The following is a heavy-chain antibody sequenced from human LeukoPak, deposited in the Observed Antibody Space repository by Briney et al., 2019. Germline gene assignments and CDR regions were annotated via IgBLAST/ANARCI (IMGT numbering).Heavy chain of an antibody. Sequence: GGSLRLSCAASGFTFDDYGMSWVRQAPGKGLEWGSGINWNGGSTGYADSVKGRFTISRDNAKNSLYLQMNSLRAEDTALYYCARDARITIFGVVIISPFDYWGQGTLVTVSS. D-gene: IGHD3-3*01. CDR2: INWNGGST. CDR3: ARDARITIFGVVIISPFDY. V-gene: IGHV3-20*04. J-gene: IGHJ4*02. CDR1: GFTFDDYG.